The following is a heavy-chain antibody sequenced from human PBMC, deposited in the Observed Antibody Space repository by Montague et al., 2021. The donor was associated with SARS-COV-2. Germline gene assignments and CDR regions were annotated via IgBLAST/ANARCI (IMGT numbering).Heavy chain of an antibody. CDR2: IYYSGST. Sequence: SETLSLTCTVSGGSISSSSYYWGWIRQPPGKGLEWIGSIYYSGSTYYXXXLKSRVTISVDTSKNQFSLKLSSVTAADTAMYYCARAGRQQLVRLSGMDVWGQGTTVTVSS. CDR3: ARAGRQQLVRLSGMDV. J-gene: IGHJ6*02. CDR1: GGSISSSSYY. D-gene: IGHD6-13*01. V-gene: IGHV4-39*07.